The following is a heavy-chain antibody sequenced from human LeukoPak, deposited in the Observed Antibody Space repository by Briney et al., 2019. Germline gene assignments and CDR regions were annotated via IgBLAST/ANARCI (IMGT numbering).Heavy chain of an antibody. D-gene: IGHD2-15*01. CDR1: GFTFDNYA. CDR3: AREGSIVARTDY. J-gene: IGHJ4*02. V-gene: IGHV3-30-3*01. Sequence: AGGSLRLSCEASGFTFDNYAMHWVRQAPGKRLEWVAVISYDGNREYYPDSVKGRFTISRDNSKNTLYLQMNGLKTEDTAVYYCAREGSIVARTDYWGQGALVIVSS. CDR2: ISYDGNRE.